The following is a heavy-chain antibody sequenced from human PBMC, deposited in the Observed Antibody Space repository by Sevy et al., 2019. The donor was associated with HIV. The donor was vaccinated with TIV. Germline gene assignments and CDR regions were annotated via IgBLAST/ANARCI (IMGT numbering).Heavy chain of an antibody. D-gene: IGHD3-16*02. J-gene: IGHJ4*02. Sequence: GGSLRLSCAASGFTFSSYAMHWVRQAPGKGLEWVAVISYDGSNKYYADSVKGRFTISRDNSKNTLYLQMNSLRAEDTAVYYCARTVGLLLGELSFDYWGQGTLVTVSS. V-gene: IGHV3-30-3*01. CDR3: ARTVGLLLGELSFDY. CDR1: GFTFSSYA. CDR2: ISYDGSNK.